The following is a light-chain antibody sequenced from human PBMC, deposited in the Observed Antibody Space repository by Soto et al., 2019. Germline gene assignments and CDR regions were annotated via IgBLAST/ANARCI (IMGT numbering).Light chain of an antibody. V-gene: IGKV1-39*01. Sequence: DIQMTQSPSALSASVGDRVTITCRASQNIKKYLNWYRQKPGKAPDLLIYTASSLQVGFPSRFSGSGSGTDFTLTITRLHPEDPATYYCKQSFSSPLACGGGTKLE. CDR3: KQSFSSPLA. J-gene: IGKJ4*01. CDR2: TAS. CDR1: QNIKKY.